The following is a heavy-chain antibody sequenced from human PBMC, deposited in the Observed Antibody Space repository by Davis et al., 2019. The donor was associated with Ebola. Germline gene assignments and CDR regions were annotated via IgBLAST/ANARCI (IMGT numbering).Heavy chain of an antibody. CDR3: ARDTGLAAAGTGFDY. Sequence: SETLSLTCAVSGGSISSGGYSWSWIRQPPGKGLEWIGYIYHSGSTNYNPSLKSRVTISVDTSKNQFSLKLSSVTAADTAVYYCARDTGLAAAGTGFDYWGQGTLVTVSS. CDR2: IYHSGST. D-gene: IGHD6-13*01. CDR1: GGSISSGGYS. V-gene: IGHV4-30-2*01. J-gene: IGHJ4*02.